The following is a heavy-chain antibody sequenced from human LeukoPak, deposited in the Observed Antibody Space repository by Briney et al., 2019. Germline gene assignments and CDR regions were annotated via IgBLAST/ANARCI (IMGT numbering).Heavy chain of an antibody. CDR1: GFDFRGYE. CDR2: ISSSGSST. V-gene: IGHV3-48*03. CDR3: MGEMDSGWYPY. Sequence: GRSLRLSCAASGFDFRGYEMNWVRRAPGKGLQWLAYISSSGSSTYYADSVQGRFTISRDNAKNSLYLHMNSLRVDDTAVYYCMGEMDSGWYPYWGPGTLVTVSS. D-gene: IGHD6-19*01. J-gene: IGHJ4*02.